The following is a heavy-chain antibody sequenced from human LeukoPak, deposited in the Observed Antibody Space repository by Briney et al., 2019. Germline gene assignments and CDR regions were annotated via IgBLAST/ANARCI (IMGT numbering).Heavy chain of an antibody. CDR2: IFYSGST. J-gene: IGHJ5*02. Sequence: PSETLSLTCTVSGGSISTSNYYWGWIRQPPGKGLEWIGNIFYSGSTYYSPSLKSRVTISVDTSKNQFSLKLSSVTAADTAVYYRARHPPLGYFDWLPWFDPWGQGTLVTVSS. V-gene: IGHV4-39*01. D-gene: IGHD3-9*01. CDR3: ARHPPLGYFDWLPWFDP. CDR1: GGSISTSNYY.